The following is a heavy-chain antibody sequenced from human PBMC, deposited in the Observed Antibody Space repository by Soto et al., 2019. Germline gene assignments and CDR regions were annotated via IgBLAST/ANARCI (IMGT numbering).Heavy chain of an antibody. CDR2: IYYSGRT. J-gene: IGHJ4*02. Sequence: QVQLQESGPGLVKPSQTLSLTCTVSGGSISSGGYYWSWIRQHPGKGLEWIGYIYYSGRTYYNPCLNSRVTRSVDTSKNQFYLTLSSVTDADTAVYYCGICMSSTTTSNHQNYYDSSGYFDYWGQGTLVTVSS. D-gene: IGHD3-22*01. CDR1: GGSISSGGYY. CDR3: GICMSSTTTSNHQNYYDSSGYFDY. V-gene: IGHV4-31*03.